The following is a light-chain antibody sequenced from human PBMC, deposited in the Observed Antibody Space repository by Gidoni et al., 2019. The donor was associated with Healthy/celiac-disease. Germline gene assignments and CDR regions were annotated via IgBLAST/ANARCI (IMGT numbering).Light chain of an antibody. CDR2: GAS. CDR3: QQYGSSPPT. V-gene: IGKV3-20*01. CDR1: QSVSSSY. Sequence: ESVLTQSPGTLSLSPGERATLSCRASQSVSSSYLAWYQQKPGQAPRLLIYGASSRATGIPDRFSGSGSGTDFTLTISRLEPEDFAVYYCQQYGSSPPTFXXXTKLEIK. J-gene: IGKJ2*01.